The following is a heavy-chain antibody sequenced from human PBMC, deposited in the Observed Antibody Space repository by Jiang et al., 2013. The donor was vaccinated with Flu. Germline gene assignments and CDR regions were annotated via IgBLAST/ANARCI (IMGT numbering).Heavy chain of an antibody. J-gene: IGHJ3*02. CDR1: GFTFSSYA. CDR2: ISYDGSNK. D-gene: IGHD3-10*01. V-gene: IGHV3-30-3*01. CDR3: AREQWFGELSGAFDI. Sequence: RSLRLSCAASGFTFSSYAMHWVRQAPGKGLEWVAVISYDGSNKYYADSVKGRFTISRDNSKNTLYLQMNSLRAEDTAVYYCAREQWFGELSGAFDIWGQGTMVTVSS.